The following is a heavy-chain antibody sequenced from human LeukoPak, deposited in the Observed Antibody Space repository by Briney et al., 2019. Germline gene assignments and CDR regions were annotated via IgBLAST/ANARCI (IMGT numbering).Heavy chain of an antibody. J-gene: IGHJ6*03. Sequence: SETLSLTCTVSGGSISSYYWSWIRQPAGKGLGWIGRIYTSGSTNYNPSLKSRVTMSVDTSKNQFSLKLSSVTAADTAVYYCARSPTPFWSGYYDYYYYMDVWGKGTTVTVSS. CDR3: ARSPTPFWSGYYDYYYYMDV. CDR2: IYTSGST. CDR1: GGSISSYY. V-gene: IGHV4-4*07. D-gene: IGHD3-3*01.